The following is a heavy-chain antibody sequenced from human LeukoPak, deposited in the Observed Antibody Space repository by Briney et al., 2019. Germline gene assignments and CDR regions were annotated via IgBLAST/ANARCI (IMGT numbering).Heavy chain of an antibody. Sequence: GGSLRLSCAASGFTFSSYAMHWVRQAPGKGLEWVAVISYDGSNKYYADSVKGRFTISRDNSKNTLYLQMNSLRAEDTAVYYCAREGSSSLVYYYYGMDVWGQGATVTVSS. D-gene: IGHD6-6*01. J-gene: IGHJ6*02. CDR3: AREGSSSLVYYYYGMDV. CDR1: GFTFSSYA. V-gene: IGHV3-30-3*01. CDR2: ISYDGSNK.